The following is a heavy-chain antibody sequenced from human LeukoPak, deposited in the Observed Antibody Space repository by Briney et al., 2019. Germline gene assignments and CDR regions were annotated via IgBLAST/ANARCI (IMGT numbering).Heavy chain of an antibody. J-gene: IGHJ3*02. CDR1: GFTFSSYE. V-gene: IGHV3-48*03. CDR3: ARDCGGGSCYGPYYAFDI. CDR2: ISSSGSTI. D-gene: IGHD2-15*01. Sequence: GGSLRLSCAASGFTFSSYEMNWVRQAPGKALEWVSYISSSGSTIYYADSVKGRFTISRDNAKNSLYLQMNSLRAEDTAVYYCARDCGGGSCYGPYYAFDIWGQGTMVTVSS.